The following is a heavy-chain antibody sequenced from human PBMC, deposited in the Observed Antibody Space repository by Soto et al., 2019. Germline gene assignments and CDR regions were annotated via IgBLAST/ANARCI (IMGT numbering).Heavy chain of an antibody. V-gene: IGHV1-18*01. CDR2: ISAYNGNT. CDR1: GYTFTSHG. Sequence: QVQLVQSGAEVKKPGASVKVSCKASGYTFTSHGISWVRQAPGQGLEWMGWISAYNGNTNYAQKLQGRVTITTATSTDTAYMELRSLSSDDTAVYYCARDGGVQARFDPWGQGTLVTVSS. CDR3: ARDGGVQARFDP. D-gene: IGHD2-8*02. J-gene: IGHJ5*02.